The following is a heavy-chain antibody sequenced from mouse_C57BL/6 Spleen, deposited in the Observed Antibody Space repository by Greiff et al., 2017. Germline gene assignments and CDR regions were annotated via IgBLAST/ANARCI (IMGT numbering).Heavy chain of an antibody. CDR3: AITAQATNYAMDY. V-gene: IGHV3-6*01. Sequence: EVKLMESGPGLVKPSQSLSLTCSVTGYSITSGYYWNWIRQFPGNKLEWMGYISYDGSNNYNPSLKNRISITRNTSKNQFFLKLNSVTTEDTATYYCAITAQATNYAMDYWGQGTSVTVSS. CDR1: GYSITSGYY. CDR2: ISYDGSN. J-gene: IGHJ4*01. D-gene: IGHD3-2*02.